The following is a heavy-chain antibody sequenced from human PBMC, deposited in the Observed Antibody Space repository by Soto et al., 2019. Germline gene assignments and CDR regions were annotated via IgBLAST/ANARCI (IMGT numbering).Heavy chain of an antibody. Sequence: GGSLRLSCAASGFTFSNYWMSWVRQAPGKGPEWLANIKQDGSEKYYMDSVMGRFTISRDNAKNSLYLQMNSLKADDAAVYYCAKDQGSSWYEIDYWGQGTLVTVSS. CDR1: GFTFSNYW. D-gene: IGHD6-13*01. CDR3: AKDQGSSWYEIDY. CDR2: IKQDGSEK. J-gene: IGHJ4*02. V-gene: IGHV3-7*01.